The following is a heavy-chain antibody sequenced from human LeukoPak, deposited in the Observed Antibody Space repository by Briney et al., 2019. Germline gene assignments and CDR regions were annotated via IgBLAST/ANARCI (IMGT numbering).Heavy chain of an antibody. CDR2: INHSGST. V-gene: IGHV4-34*01. D-gene: IGHD6-19*01. CDR1: GGSFSGYY. CDR3: ARERTRRIAMAPPGAFDI. J-gene: IGHJ3*02. Sequence: SETLSLTCAVYGGSFSGYYWSWIRQPPGKGLEWIGEINHSGSTNYNPSLKSRVTISVDTSKNQFSLKLSSVTAADTAVYYCARERTRRIAMAPPGAFDIWGQGTMVTVSS.